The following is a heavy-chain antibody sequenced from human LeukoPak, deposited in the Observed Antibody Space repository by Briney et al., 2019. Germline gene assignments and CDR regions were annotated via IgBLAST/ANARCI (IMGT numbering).Heavy chain of an antibody. CDR3: AKLESSATYF. CDR1: GFTFSSYA. Sequence: GGSLRLSCAASGFTFSSYAMTWVRQAPGKGLEWVSSINPSGSNTYYADSVKGRLTISRDNSKNTLYLQMNGLRVEDTAVYYCAKLESSATYFWGQGTLVTVSS. J-gene: IGHJ4*02. CDR2: INPSGSNT. V-gene: IGHV3-23*01. D-gene: IGHD6-19*01.